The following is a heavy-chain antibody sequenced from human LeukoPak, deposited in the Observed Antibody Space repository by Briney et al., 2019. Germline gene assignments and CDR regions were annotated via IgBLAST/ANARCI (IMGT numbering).Heavy chain of an antibody. J-gene: IGHJ4*02. CDR1: GFTFSSYS. V-gene: IGHV3-30*18. Sequence: PGGSLRLSCAAPGFTFSSYSMHWVRQAPGKGLEWVAVISYDGSNKYYADSVKGRFTISRDNSKNTLYLQMNSLRAEDTAVYYCAKSLGLPSGTNHSGDYWGQGTLVTVSS. D-gene: IGHD3-10*01. CDR3: AKSLGLPSGTNHSGDY. CDR2: ISYDGSNK.